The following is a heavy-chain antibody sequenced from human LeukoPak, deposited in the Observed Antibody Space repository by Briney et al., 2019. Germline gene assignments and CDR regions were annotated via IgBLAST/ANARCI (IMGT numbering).Heavy chain of an antibody. Sequence: PGGSLRLSCAASGFTVSSNYMSWVRQAPGKGLEWVSVIYSGGSAYYADSVKGRFTISRDNSKNTLYLQMNSLRAEDTAVYYCARESYSSGWYFDYWGHGTLVTDSS. J-gene: IGHJ4*01. CDR1: GFTVSSNY. CDR3: ARESYSSGWYFDY. V-gene: IGHV3-53*01. D-gene: IGHD6-19*01. CDR2: IYSGGSA.